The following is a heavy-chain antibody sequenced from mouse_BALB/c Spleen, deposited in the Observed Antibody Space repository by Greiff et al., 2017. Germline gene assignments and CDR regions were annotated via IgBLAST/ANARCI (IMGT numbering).Heavy chain of an antibody. CDR2: ISDGGSYT. J-gene: IGHJ4*01. CDR3: ARGGVIYALDY. Sequence: EVKLVESGGGLVKPGGSLKLSCAASGFTFSDYYMYWVRQTPEKRLEWVATISDGGSYTYYPDSVKGRFTISRDNAKNNLYLQMSSLKSEDTAMYYCARGGVIYALDYWGQGTPVTVS. D-gene: IGHD2-1*01. CDR1: GFTFSDYY. V-gene: IGHV5-4*02.